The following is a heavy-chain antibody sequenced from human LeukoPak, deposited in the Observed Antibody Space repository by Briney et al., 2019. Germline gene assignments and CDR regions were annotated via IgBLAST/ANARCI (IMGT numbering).Heavy chain of an antibody. J-gene: IGHJ4*02. D-gene: IGHD1-7*01. CDR2: ISGSGGIT. CDR3: VKDSIGRELTYFDY. CDR1: EFAFSTYV. Sequence: GGSLRLSCAASEFAFSTYVMSWVRQAPGKGLEWVSAISGSGGITYYADSVKGRFTISRDNSKNTVYLQMNSLRAEDTAVYYCVKDSIGRELTYFDYWGQGTLVTVSS. V-gene: IGHV3-23*01.